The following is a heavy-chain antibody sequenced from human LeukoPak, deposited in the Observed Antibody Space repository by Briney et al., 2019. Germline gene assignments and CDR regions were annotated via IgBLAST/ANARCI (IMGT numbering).Heavy chain of an antibody. D-gene: IGHD4-17*01. CDR1: GGSISSYY. Sequence: SEALSLTCTVSGGSISSYYWSWIRQPPGKGLEWIGYVYYSGSTNYNPSLKSRVTISVDTSKKQFSLKLSSVTAADTAVYYCAFGDYYYYYGMDVWGQGTTVTVSS. J-gene: IGHJ6*02. V-gene: IGHV4-59*01. CDR2: VYYSGST. CDR3: AFGDYYYYYGMDV.